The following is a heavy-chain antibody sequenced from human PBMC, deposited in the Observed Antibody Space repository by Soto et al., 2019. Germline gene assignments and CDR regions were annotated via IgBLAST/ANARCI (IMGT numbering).Heavy chain of an antibody. CDR3: AKSANYDILTGYFDY. D-gene: IGHD3-9*01. CDR2: ISWNSGSI. Sequence: EVQLVESGGGLVQPGRSLRLSCAASGFTFDDYAMHWVRQAPGKGLEWVSGISWNSGSIGYADSVKGRFTISRDNAKNSLYLQMNSLRAEDTALYYCAKSANYDILTGYFDYWGQGTLVTVSS. CDR1: GFTFDDYA. V-gene: IGHV3-9*01. J-gene: IGHJ4*02.